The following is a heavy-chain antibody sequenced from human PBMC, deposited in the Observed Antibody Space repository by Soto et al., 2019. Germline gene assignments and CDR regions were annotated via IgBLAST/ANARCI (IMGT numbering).Heavy chain of an antibody. CDR2: ISAYNGNT. CDR3: ARTPAAIRYYYYGMYV. J-gene: IGHJ6*02. V-gene: IGHV1-18*04. D-gene: IGHD2-2*01. CDR1: GYTFTSYG. Sequence: ASVKVSCKASGYTFTSYGISWVRQAPGQGLEWMGWISAYNGNTNYAQKLQGRVTMTTYTSTSTTYMERRRLRSDDTAVYYCARTPAAIRYYYYGMYVWSQGTTVTVSS.